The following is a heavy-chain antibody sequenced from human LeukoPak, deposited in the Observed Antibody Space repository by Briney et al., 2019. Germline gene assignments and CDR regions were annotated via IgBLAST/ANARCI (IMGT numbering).Heavy chain of an antibody. D-gene: IGHD4-17*01. V-gene: IGHV3-7*01. CDR1: GFTFSRYW. Sequence: PGGSLRLSCAASGFTFSRYWMSWVRQAPGKGLEWVANLKQDGSEKYYVDSVEGRFTISRDNAENSLYLQMNSLRVEDTALYYCAMSTVSDYWGQGTLVTVSS. J-gene: IGHJ4*02. CDR3: AMSTVSDY. CDR2: LKQDGSEK.